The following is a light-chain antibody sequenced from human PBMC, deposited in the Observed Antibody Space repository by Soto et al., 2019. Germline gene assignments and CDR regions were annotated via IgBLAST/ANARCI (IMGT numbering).Light chain of an antibody. V-gene: IGKV1-5*01. J-gene: IGKJ5*01. CDR1: ETISTW. CDR2: DAS. CDR3: QQGGT. Sequence: IRMTQYPSTLSASVGDRVTITCRASETISTWLAWYQQKPGKSPKLLIYDASSLQSGVPSRFSGSGSGTDFTLTISSLQPADSATYYCQQGGTSGQ.